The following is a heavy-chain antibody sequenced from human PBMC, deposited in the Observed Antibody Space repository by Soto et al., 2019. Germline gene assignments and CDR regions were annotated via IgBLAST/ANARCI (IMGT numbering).Heavy chain of an antibody. CDR1: GFTFSIDG. Sequence: QVQLVESGGGVVQPGTSLRLSCAASGFTFSIDGMHWVRQAPGKGLEWVAAISYHGSNKYYADSVKGRFTISRDNSKNTLYLTMDSPRAEDTAVYYCAKPYSGNYPRPFDSWGQGTLVTVSS. CDR3: AKPYSGNYPRPFDS. V-gene: IGHV3-30*18. D-gene: IGHD1-26*01. CDR2: ISYHGSNK. J-gene: IGHJ4*02.